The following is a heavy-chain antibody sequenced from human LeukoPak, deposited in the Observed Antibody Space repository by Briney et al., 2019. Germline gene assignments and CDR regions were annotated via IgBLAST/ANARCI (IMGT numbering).Heavy chain of an antibody. D-gene: IGHD2-21*01. Sequence: ASVKVSCKVSGYSLNELSMHWVRQAPGKGLEWMGGFDPEAGKTVYAEKLDGRPTVTDDTTTGTAYMQLSSLRLEDTAVYYCATDMVGYCGGVTCYSEAYWGQGSLVTVSS. CDR2: FDPEAGKT. CDR1: GYSLNELS. CDR3: ATDMVGYCGGVTCYSEAY. V-gene: IGHV1-24*01. J-gene: IGHJ4*02.